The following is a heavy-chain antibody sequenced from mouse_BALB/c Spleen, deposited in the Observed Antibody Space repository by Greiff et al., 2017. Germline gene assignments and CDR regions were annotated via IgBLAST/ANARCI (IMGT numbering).Heavy chain of an antibody. CDR1: GFTFSSYA. D-gene: IGHD1-1*01. Sequence: EVKLVESGGGLVKPGGSLKLSCAASGFTFSSYAMSWVRQTPEKRLEWVASISSGGSTYYPDSVKGRFTISRDNARNILYLQMSSLRSEDTAMYYCARANYYGSSYWYFDVWGAGTTVTVSS. CDR2: ISSGGST. V-gene: IGHV5-6-5*01. CDR3: ARANYYGSSYWYFDV. J-gene: IGHJ1*01.